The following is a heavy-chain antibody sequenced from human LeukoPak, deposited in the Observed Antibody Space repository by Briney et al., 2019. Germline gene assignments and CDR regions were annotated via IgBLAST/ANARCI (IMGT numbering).Heavy chain of an antibody. CDR1: GFMFSNYA. Sequence: PGRSLRLSCVASGFMFSNYAMHWVRQAPGKGLEWVAVISYDANLKHYADFVQGRFAVSRDNAKNSLYLQMNSLRAEDTALCYCAKDNSNGDYISHFDYWGQGTLVTVSS. D-gene: IGHD4-17*01. CDR2: ISYDANLK. CDR3: AKDNSNGDYISHFDY. J-gene: IGHJ4*02. V-gene: IGHV3-30*18.